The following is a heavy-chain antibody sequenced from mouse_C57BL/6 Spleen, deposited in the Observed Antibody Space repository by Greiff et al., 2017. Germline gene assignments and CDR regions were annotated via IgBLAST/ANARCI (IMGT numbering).Heavy chain of an antibody. CDR2: INPSTGGT. J-gene: IGHJ4*01. CDR1: GYSFTGYY. D-gene: IGHD4-1*01. CDR3: ARSGANWDAMDY. V-gene: IGHV1-42*01. Sequence: VQLQQSGPELVKPGASVKISCKASGYSFTGYYMNWVKQSPEKSLEWIGEINPSTGGTTYNQKFKAKATLTVDKSSSTAYMQLKSLTSEDSAVYYCARSGANWDAMDYWGQGTSVTVSS.